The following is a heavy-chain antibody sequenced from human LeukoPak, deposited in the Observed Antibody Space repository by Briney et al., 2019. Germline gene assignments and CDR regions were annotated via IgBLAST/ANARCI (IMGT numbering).Heavy chain of an antibody. CDR3: AKDRLLNCRGDCYIFDY. D-gene: IGHD2-21*02. CDR1: GFTLRSYV. CDR2: ISGSGDST. V-gene: IGHV3-23*01. Sequence: SGGSLRLSCVASGFTLRSYVMNWVRQPPGKGVEWVSSISGSGDSTFYADSVKGRFSISRDNSKNTLYLQVNGLRTEDTAVYYCAKDRLLNCRGDCYIFDYWGQGTVVTVSS. J-gene: IGHJ4*02.